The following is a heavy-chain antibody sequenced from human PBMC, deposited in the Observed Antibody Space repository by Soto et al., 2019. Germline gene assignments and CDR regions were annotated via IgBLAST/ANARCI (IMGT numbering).Heavy chain of an antibody. CDR2: IIPIFGTA. CDR3: SRVVMIVVGPPYWYFDL. CDR1: GGTFSSYA. J-gene: IGHJ2*01. Sequence: QVQLVQSGAEVKKPGSSVKVSCKASGGTFSSYAISWVRQAPGQGLEWVGGIIPIFGTANYAQKFQGRVTITADESTSTAYMELSSLRSEDTAVYYCSRVVMIVVGPPYWYFDLWGRGTLVTVSS. D-gene: IGHD3-22*01. V-gene: IGHV1-69*01.